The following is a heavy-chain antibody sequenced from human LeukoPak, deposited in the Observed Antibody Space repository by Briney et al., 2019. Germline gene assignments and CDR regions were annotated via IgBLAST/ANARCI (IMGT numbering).Heavy chain of an antibody. CDR2: INSDGSST. D-gene: IGHD6-13*01. V-gene: IGHV3-74*01. CDR3: ARSAGVAAANY. CDR1: GFAFSSYW. J-gene: IGHJ4*02. Sequence: GGSLRLSCAASGFAFSSYWMHWVRQAPGKGLVWVSRINSDGSSTTYADSVKGRFTISRDNAKNTVYLQMNSLRAEDTAEYYCARSAGVAAANYWGQGILVTVSS.